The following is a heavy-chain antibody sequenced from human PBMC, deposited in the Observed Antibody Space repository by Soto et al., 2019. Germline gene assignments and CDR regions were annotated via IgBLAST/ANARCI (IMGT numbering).Heavy chain of an antibody. CDR1: GGSISSYY. J-gene: IGHJ5*02. D-gene: IGHD3-10*01. CDR2: IYYSGST. CDR3: ARVVGTGSYYNVNWFEP. V-gene: IGHV4-59*01. Sequence: SETLSLTCTVSGGSISSYYWSWIRQPPGKGLEWIGYIYYSGSTNYNPSLKSRVTISVDTSKNQFSLKLSSVTAADTAVYYCARVVGTGSYYNVNWFEPWGQGTLVTVSS.